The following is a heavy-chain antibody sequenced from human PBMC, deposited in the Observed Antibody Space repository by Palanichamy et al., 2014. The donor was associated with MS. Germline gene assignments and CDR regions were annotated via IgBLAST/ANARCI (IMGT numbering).Heavy chain of an antibody. Sequence: EVQLVESGGGLVQPGGSLRLSCAASGFTFSIYSMNWVRQAPGKGLEWISYISSSSSTIYYADSAKGRFTISRDNAKNSLYLQMNSLRDEDTAVYYCATRYGDYQDGFDLWGQGTMVTVSS. D-gene: IGHD4-17*01. V-gene: IGHV3-48*02. CDR2: ISSSSSTI. CDR3: ATRYGDYQDGFDL. CDR1: GFTFSIYS. J-gene: IGHJ3*01.